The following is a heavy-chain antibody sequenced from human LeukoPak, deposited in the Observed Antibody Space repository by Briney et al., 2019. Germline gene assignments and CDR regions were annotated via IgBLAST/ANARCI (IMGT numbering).Heavy chain of an antibody. V-gene: IGHV3-11*01. CDR2: ISSSGSTI. CDR3: ARGTTVTTRGFDY. D-gene: IGHD4-17*01. J-gene: IGHJ4*02. CDR1: GFTFSDYY. Sequence: GSLRLSCAASGFTFSDYYMSWIRQAPGKGLEWVSYISSSGSTIYYADSVKGRFTISGDNAKNSLYLQMNSLRAEDTSVYYCARGTTVTTRGFDYWGQGTLVTVSS.